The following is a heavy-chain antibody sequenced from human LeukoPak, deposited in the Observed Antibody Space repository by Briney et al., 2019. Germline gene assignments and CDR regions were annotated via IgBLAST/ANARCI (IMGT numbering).Heavy chain of an antibody. CDR2: IIPILGIA. CDR3: AFGGNCSGGSCSYYYGMDV. V-gene: IGHV1-69*04. Sequence: SVKVSFKASGGTFSSYAISWVRQAPGQGLEWMGRIIPILGIANYAQKFQGRVTITADKSTSTAYMELSSLRSEDTAVYYCAFGGNCSGGSCSYYYGMDVWGQGTTVTVSS. D-gene: IGHD2-15*01. CDR1: GGTFSSYA. J-gene: IGHJ6*02.